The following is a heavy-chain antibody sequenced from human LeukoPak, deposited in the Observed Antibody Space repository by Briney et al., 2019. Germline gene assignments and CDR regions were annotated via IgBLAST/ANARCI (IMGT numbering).Heavy chain of an antibody. J-gene: IGHJ4*02. CDR1: GFPFSRYS. D-gene: IGHD3-16*01. Sequence: GGSLRLSCAASGFPFSRYSMNWVRQAPGEGPEWVSSISSSSSNKDYVDSVKGRFTVSRDNAKNSLYLQMDSLRVEDTAVYYCARDPPSRGTRYFDYWGQGILVTVSS. V-gene: IGHV3-21*01. CDR2: ISSSSSNK. CDR3: ARDPPSRGTRYFDY.